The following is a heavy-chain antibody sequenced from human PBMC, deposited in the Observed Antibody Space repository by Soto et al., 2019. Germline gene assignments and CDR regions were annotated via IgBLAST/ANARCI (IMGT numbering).Heavy chain of an antibody. CDR1: GFTFSSYG. CDR2: IWYDGSNK. V-gene: IGHV3-33*01. D-gene: IGHD3-22*01. Sequence: GGSLRLSCAASGFTFSSYGMHWVRQAPGKGLEWVAVIWYDGSNKYYADSVKGRFTISRDNSKNTLYLQMNSLRAEDTAVYYCARAKDDSSGYYYVGFDYWGQGTLVTVSS. CDR3: ARAKDDSSGYYYVGFDY. J-gene: IGHJ4*02.